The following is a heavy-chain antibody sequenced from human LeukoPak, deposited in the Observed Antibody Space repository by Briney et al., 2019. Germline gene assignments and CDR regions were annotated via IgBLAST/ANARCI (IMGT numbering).Heavy chain of an antibody. CDR3: AKSDSGSFDY. J-gene: IGHJ4*02. Sequence: GGSLRLSCAASGFTFSSYVMNWVRQAPGKGLEWVSVISGSGGSTYYADSVKGRFTISRDNSKNMLYLQMNSLRAEDTAVYYCAKSDSGSFDYWGQGTLVTVSS. CDR1: GFTFSSYV. CDR2: ISGSGGST. V-gene: IGHV3-23*01. D-gene: IGHD1-26*01.